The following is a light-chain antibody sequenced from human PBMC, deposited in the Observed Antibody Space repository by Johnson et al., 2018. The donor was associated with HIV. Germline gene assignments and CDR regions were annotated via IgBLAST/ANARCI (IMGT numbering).Light chain of an antibody. V-gene: IGLV1-51*01. Sequence: SVLTQPPSVSAAPGQKVTISCSGSSSNIGNNYVSWYRQLPGTAPKLLIYDKNKRPSGIPDRFSASKSGTSATLYITGLPTGDEADYYCGTWDSSLGAHYVFGTGTKVTVL. J-gene: IGLJ1*01. CDR2: DKN. CDR1: SSNIGNNY. CDR3: GTWDSSLGAHYV.